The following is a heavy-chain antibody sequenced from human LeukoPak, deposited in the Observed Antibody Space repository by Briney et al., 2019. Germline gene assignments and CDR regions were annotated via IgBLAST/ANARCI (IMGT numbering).Heavy chain of an antibody. J-gene: IGHJ4*02. CDR3: ARHYMRRRGYSYGHFDY. D-gene: IGHD5-18*01. CDR2: INHSGST. Sequence: SETLSLTCAVYGGSFSGYYWSWIRQPPGKGLEWIGEINHSGSTNYNPSLKSRVTISVDTSKNQFSLKLSSVTAADTAVYYCARHYMRRRGYSYGHFDYWGQGTLVTVSS. CDR1: GGSFSGYY. V-gene: IGHV4-34*01.